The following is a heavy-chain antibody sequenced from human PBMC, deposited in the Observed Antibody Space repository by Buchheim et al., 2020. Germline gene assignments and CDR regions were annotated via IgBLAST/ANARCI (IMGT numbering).Heavy chain of an antibody. Sequence: QVQLQESGSGLVKPSQTLSLTCTVSGGSISSGDYYWSWIRQPPGKGLEWIGYIYYSGSTYYNPSLKSRVTISVDTSKNQFSLKLSSVTAADTAVYYCARDLTTVPTVQYYYGMDVWGQGTT. V-gene: IGHV4-30-4*01. CDR2: IYYSGST. J-gene: IGHJ6*02. CDR1: GGSISSGDYY. D-gene: IGHD4-17*01. CDR3: ARDLTTVPTVQYYYGMDV.